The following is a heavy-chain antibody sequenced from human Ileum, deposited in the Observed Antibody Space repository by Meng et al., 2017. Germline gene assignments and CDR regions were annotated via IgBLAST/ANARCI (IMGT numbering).Heavy chain of an antibody. CDR1: DYTFTGYG. J-gene: IGHJ4*02. CDR3: ARGTPGRSYSDY. Sequence: QVQPVQSGPEVKKPGASVKVSCKASDYTFTGYGVSWVRQAPGQGLEWMAWLGAHDGDTSHAPKFQGRVTVSADRPTATAYMEFRSLRSDDTAVYYCARGTPGRSYSDYWGQGTLVTVSS. CDR2: LGAHDGDT. D-gene: IGHD3-10*01. V-gene: IGHV1-18*01.